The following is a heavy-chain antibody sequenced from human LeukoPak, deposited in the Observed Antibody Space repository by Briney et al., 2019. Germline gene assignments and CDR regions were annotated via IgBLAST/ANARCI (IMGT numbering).Heavy chain of an antibody. J-gene: IGHJ4*02. D-gene: IGHD1-26*01. Sequence: ASVKVSCKASGYIFTSYYVHWVRQAPGQGLEWMGIISPNGGSTSYSQKFQDRITLTRDTSTSTVYMELSSLRSDDTAIYYCARGPTEPPFEYWGQGTLVTVSS. CDR3: ARGPTEPPFEY. V-gene: IGHV1-46*01. CDR2: ISPNGGST. CDR1: GYIFTSYY.